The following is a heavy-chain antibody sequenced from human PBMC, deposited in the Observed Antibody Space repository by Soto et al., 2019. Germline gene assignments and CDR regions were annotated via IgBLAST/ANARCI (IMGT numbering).Heavy chain of an antibody. Sequence: PGGSLRLSCEASGFTFSGVDMHWVRQPTGKGLEWVSSIGTAGDTYYAVSVKGRFTISRDNAKNSLSLQMNSLRAGDMAVYFCAKSQEIGTHFFDSWGQGTQVTVSS. V-gene: IGHV3-13*01. CDR1: GFTFSGVD. D-gene: IGHD6-13*01. J-gene: IGHJ4*02. CDR3: AKSQEIGTHFFDS. CDR2: IGTAGDT.